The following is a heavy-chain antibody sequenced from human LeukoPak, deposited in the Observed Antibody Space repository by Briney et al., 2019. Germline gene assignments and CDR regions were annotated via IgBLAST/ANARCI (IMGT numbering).Heavy chain of an antibody. D-gene: IGHD1-1*01. CDR2: ISYDGSNK. CDR1: GFTFSSYA. Sequence: PGGSLRLSCAASGFTFSSYAMHWVRQAPGKGLEWVAVISYDGSNKYYADSVKGRFTISRDNSKNTLYLQMNSLRAEDTAVYYCARGGMYNWNDVTFDYWGQGTLVTVSS. CDR3: ARGGMYNWNDVTFDY. V-gene: IGHV3-30-3*01. J-gene: IGHJ4*02.